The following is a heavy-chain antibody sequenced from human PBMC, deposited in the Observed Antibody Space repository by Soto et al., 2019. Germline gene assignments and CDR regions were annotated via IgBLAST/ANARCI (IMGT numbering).Heavy chain of an antibody. V-gene: IGHV3-7*04. CDR1: GSTFSRYS. D-gene: IGHD6-13*01. Sequence: GWRLRKSCAASGSTFSRYSISCGLQAPGKGLEWVATIKADGSAQYYVDSVKGRFSISRDNAKNSLYLQMNSLRAEDTALYYCARVAAAGRGTDYWGQGTLVTVSS. J-gene: IGHJ4*02. CDR3: ARVAAAGRGTDY. CDR2: IKADGSAQ.